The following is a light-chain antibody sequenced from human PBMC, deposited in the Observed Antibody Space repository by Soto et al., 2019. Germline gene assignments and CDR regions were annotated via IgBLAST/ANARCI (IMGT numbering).Light chain of an antibody. J-gene: IGKJ1*01. Sequence: EVVITQSPATLSLSPGERATLSFXXSQSVTTNMAWYQQKPGQATRLLLYGASTRATGIPARFSGSGSGTDFTLTISSLQSEDFAVYYCQQYNKWPPWTFGQGTKVDIK. V-gene: IGKV3-15*01. CDR1: QSVTTN. CDR2: GAS. CDR3: QQYNKWPPWT.